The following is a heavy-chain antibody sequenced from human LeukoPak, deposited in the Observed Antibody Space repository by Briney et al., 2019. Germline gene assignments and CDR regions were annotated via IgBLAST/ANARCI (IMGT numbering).Heavy chain of an antibody. CDR3: ARGPTGYYYYYYMDV. J-gene: IGHJ6*03. Sequence: ASVKVSCKASGYTFTGYYMHWVRQATGQGLEWMGWMNPNSGNTGYAQKFQGRVTITRNTSISTAYMELSSLRSEDTAVYYCARGPTGYYYYYYMDVWGKGTTVTVSS. CDR2: MNPNSGNT. D-gene: IGHD1-1*01. V-gene: IGHV1-8*03. CDR1: GYTFTGYY.